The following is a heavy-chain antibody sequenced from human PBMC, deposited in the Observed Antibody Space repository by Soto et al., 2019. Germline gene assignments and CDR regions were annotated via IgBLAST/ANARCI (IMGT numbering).Heavy chain of an antibody. CDR2: IDWDDDK. CDR1: GFSLSTSGMC. J-gene: IGHJ3*02. Sequence: GSGPTLVNPTQTLTLTCTFSGFSLSTSGMCVSWIRQPPGKALEWLALIDWDDDKYYSTSLKTRPTISKDTSKNQVVLTMTNMDPVDTATYYCARMGLGRTTRAFDIWGQGTMVTVSS. V-gene: IGHV2-70*01. D-gene: IGHD4-17*01. CDR3: ARMGLGRTTRAFDI.